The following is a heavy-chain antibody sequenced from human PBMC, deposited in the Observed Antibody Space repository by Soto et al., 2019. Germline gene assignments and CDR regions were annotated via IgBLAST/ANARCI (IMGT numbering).Heavy chain of an antibody. V-gene: IGHV1-58*02. J-gene: IGHJ6*02. CDR3: ARDLAMDV. D-gene: IGHD3-16*01. CDR2: IVVGSGNT. Sequence: SVKVSCKASGYTFTSYAMHWVRQARGQRLEWIGWIVVGSGNTNYAQKFQERVTITRDMSTSTAYMELSSLRSEDTAVYYCARDLAMDVWGQGTTVTVSS. CDR1: GYTFTSYA.